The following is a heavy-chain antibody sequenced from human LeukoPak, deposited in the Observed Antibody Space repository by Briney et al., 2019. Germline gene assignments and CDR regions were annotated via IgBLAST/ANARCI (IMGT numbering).Heavy chain of an antibody. Sequence: ASVKVSCKASVYTFTIYGISWVRQAPGQGLEWMGWISAYNGNTNYTQKLQGRVTITTDTSTSTAYMELRSQRSDDTAVYYCARDGIVCGSDCYPERFDPWGQGTLVTVSS. CDR2: ISAYNGNT. V-gene: IGHV1-18*01. D-gene: IGHD2-21*02. CDR1: VYTFTIYG. CDR3: ARDGIVCGSDCYPERFDP. J-gene: IGHJ5*02.